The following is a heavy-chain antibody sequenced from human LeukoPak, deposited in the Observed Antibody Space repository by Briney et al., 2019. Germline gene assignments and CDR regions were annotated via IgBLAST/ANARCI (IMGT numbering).Heavy chain of an antibody. Sequence: GVSLRLSCAASGFTFSSYSMNWVRQAPGKGLEWVSYISSSSSTIYYADSVKGRFTISRDNAKNSLYLQMNSLRDEDTAVYYCARDETDYYDILTGGFDYWGQGTLVTVSS. D-gene: IGHD3-9*01. V-gene: IGHV3-48*02. CDR1: GFTFSSYS. J-gene: IGHJ4*02. CDR3: ARDETDYYDILTGGFDY. CDR2: ISSSSSTI.